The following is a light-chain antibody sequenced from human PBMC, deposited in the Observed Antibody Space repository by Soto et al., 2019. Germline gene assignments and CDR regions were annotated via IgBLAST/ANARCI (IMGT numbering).Light chain of an antibody. CDR2: RNN. Sequence: QSVLTQPPSASGTPGQRVTISCSGSSSNIGSKYVYWYQQLPGTAPKLLMYRNNQRPSGVPDRFSASKSGTSASLAITGLQPEDEADYYCQSYDTSLRGFYVFGTGTKVTVL. CDR1: SSNIGSKY. CDR3: QSYDTSLRGFYV. V-gene: IGLV1-47*01. J-gene: IGLJ1*01.